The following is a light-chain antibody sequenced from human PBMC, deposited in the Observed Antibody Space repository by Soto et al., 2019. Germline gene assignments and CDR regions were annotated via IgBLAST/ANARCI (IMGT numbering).Light chain of an antibody. J-gene: IGKJ1*01. CDR2: GAS. Sequence: EIVMTQSPATLSVSPGERATLSCRASQSVSSNLAWYQQKPGQAPRLLIYGASTRATGIPASFSGSGSGTEFTLTISSLQSEDFGVYYCQQYNNWPPWAVGQGTKVEIK. CDR1: QSVSSN. V-gene: IGKV3-15*01. CDR3: QQYNNWPPWA.